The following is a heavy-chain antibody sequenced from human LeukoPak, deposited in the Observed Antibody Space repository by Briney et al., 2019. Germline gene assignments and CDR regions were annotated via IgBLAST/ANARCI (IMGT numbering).Heavy chain of an antibody. CDR3: ARRAGGYSHPYDY. Sequence: GGSLRLSCAASGFTFSSYAMSWVRQAPGKGLEWVSGISGSGGNTYYADSVKGRFTISRDNSKNTLYLQMNSLRAEDTAVYYCARRAGGYSHPYDYWGQGILVTVSS. J-gene: IGHJ4*02. CDR2: ISGSGGNT. V-gene: IGHV3-23*01. CDR1: GFTFSSYA. D-gene: IGHD4-23*01.